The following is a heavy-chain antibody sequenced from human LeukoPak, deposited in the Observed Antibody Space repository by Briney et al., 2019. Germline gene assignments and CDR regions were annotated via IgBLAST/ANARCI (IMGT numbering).Heavy chain of an antibody. D-gene: IGHD3-3*02. Sequence: GGSLRLSCAASGVSFKDYYWSWIRKVPGAGQGWVSYMNVNGGSMHYANSVHGRFTISRGNTKNSESLEMKSPVAAAQAADYCARGPRILADGSYYFDYWGQRPLVTVSS. CDR2: MNVNGGSM. J-gene: IGHJ4*02. V-gene: IGHV3-11*01. CDR1: GVSFKDYY. CDR3: ARGPRILADGSYYFDY.